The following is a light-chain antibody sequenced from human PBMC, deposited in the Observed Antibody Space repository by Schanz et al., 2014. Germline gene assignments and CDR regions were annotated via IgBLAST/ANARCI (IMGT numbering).Light chain of an antibody. CDR2: GAS. CDR1: RSISSSY. CDR3: QHYVGSPPLT. V-gene: IGKV3-20*01. Sequence: DIVLTQSPDTLSSSPGERATLSCRTSRSISSSYLAWYQQKPGQAPNVLIYGASRRATGIPARFSGSGSGTEFTLTISGLEPEDFAVYYCQHYVGSPPLTFGGGTKVEIK. J-gene: IGKJ4*01.